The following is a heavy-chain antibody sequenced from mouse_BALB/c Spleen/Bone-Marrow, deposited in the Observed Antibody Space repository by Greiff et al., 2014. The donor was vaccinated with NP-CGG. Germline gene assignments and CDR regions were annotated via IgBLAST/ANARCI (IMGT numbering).Heavy chain of an antibody. V-gene: IGHV1S130*01. D-gene: IGHD2-14*01. CDR3: ARSYRFWYFDV. J-gene: IGHJ1*01. CDR1: GYTFTSSW. CDR2: IHPNSGNT. Sequence: QVQLKHSGSVLVRPGASVKLSCKAPGYTFTSSWMHWAKQRPGQGLEWIGDIHPNSGNTNYNEKFRGKATLTVDTSSNTAYVDLSSLTSEDSAVYYCARSYRFWYFDVWGAGTTVTVSS.